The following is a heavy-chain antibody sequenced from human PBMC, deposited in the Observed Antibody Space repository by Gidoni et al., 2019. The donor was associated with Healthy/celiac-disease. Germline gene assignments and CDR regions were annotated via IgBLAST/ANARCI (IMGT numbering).Heavy chain of an antibody. CDR3: AKDRGSSWTLPFDY. J-gene: IGHJ4*02. V-gene: IGHV3-9*01. CDR1: GFTFDDYA. D-gene: IGHD6-13*01. Sequence: EVQLVESGGGLVQPGRSLRLSCAASGFTFDDYAMHWVRQAPGKGLERVSGSRWNSGSIGYADSVKGRFTISRDNAKNSLYLQMTSLRAEDTALYYCAKDRGSSWTLPFDYWGQGTLVTVSS. CDR2: SRWNSGSI.